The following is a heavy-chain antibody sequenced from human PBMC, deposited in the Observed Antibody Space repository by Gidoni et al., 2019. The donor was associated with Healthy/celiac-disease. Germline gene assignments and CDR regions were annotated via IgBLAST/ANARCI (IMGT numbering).Heavy chain of an antibody. J-gene: IGHJ4*02. D-gene: IGHD5-12*01. CDR1: GGSISSSSYY. Sequence: QLQLQESGPGLVKPSETLSLTCTVSGGSISSSSYYWGWIRQPPGKGLEWIGSIYYSGSTYYNPSLKSRVTISVDTSKNQFSLKLSSVTAADTAVYYCARHAVATIPGVWDYWGQGTLVTVSS. V-gene: IGHV4-39*01. CDR3: ARHAVATIPGVWDY. CDR2: IYYSGST.